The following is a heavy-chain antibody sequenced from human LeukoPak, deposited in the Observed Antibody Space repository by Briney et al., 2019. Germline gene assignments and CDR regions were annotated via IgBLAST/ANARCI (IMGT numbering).Heavy chain of an antibody. CDR3: ARGHSSGWFSDY. V-gene: IGHV3-30*04. J-gene: IGHJ4*02. D-gene: IGHD6-19*01. CDR1: GFTFSSYA. CDR2: ISYDGSNK. Sequence: GRSLRLSCAASGFTFSSYAMHWVRQAPGKGLEWVAVISYDGSNKYYADSVKGRFTISRDNSKNTLYLQMNSLRAEDTAVYYCARGHSSGWFSDYWAQGTLVTVSS.